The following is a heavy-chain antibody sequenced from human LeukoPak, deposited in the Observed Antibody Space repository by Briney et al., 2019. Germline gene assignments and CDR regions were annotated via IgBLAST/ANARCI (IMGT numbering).Heavy chain of an antibody. V-gene: IGHV4-59*11. CDR2: IYDSWNT. CDR3: ARDQIGYGLDY. J-gene: IGHJ4*02. CDR1: SGSINNHY. Sequence: SETLSLTCIVSSGSINNHYWSWIRQPPGEGLERIGYIYDSWNTNYNPSLKSRVTISIDTSKNQFSLNLTSVTAADTAVYYCARDQIGYGLDYWGQGTLVTVSS. D-gene: IGHD5-18*01.